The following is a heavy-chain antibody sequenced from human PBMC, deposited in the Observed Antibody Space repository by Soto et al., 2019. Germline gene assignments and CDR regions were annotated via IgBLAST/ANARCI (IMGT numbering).Heavy chain of an antibody. V-gene: IGHV3-33*01. CDR2: IWYNGSNK. J-gene: IGHJ4*02. CDR1: GFIFSDYG. Sequence: QVPLVESGGGVVQPGRSLRLSCAASGFIFSDYGMRWVRQTPGKGLEWVAVIWYNGSNKYYADSVKGRFTISRDNSKNTLYLQMNSLRAEDTAVYYCARDHVSSGLQWGQGILVTVSS. D-gene: IGHD3-22*01. CDR3: ARDHVSSGLQ.